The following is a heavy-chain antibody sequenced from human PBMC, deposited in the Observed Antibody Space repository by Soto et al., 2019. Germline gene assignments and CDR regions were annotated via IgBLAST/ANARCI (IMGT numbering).Heavy chain of an antibody. Sequence: SETLSLTCNVSGGSISGYYWTWIRQPPGKGLEWIGYIYNTGTTNYNPSLESRVTISLDTSKNQFSLKLSSVTAADTAVYYCAGMTFTVFGALIGNYYFYGMDVWGQGTTVTVSS. CDR1: GGSISGYY. D-gene: IGHD3-3*01. V-gene: IGHV4-59*03. CDR3: AGMTFTVFGALIGNYYFYGMDV. CDR2: IYNTGTT. J-gene: IGHJ6*02.